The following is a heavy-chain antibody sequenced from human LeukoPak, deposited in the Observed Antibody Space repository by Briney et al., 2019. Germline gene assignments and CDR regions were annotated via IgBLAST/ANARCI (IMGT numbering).Heavy chain of an antibody. V-gene: IGHV3-23*01. D-gene: IGHD3-22*01. CDR3: AKDQNYDSSGYPDY. Sequence: GGSLRLSCAASGFTFSSYAMSWVRQAPGKGLEWVSAISGSGGSTYYADSVKGRFTISRDNSKNTLYLQMNSPRAEDTAVYYCAKDQNYDSSGYPDYWGQGTLVTVSS. J-gene: IGHJ4*02. CDR2: ISGSGGST. CDR1: GFTFSSYA.